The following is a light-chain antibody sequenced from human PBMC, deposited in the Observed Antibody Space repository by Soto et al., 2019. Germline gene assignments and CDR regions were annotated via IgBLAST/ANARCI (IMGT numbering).Light chain of an antibody. J-gene: IGKJ2*01. Sequence: DVVMPQSPLSLPVTLGQPASISCRSSQSLVHSDGNTYLNWFHERPGQSPRRLIYKVSNRDSGVPDRFSGSGSDTDFTLKISGVEAEDVGVYYCMQGTHWHPYTFGQGTKREIK. V-gene: IGKV2-30*02. CDR3: MQGTHWHPYT. CDR2: KVS. CDR1: QSLVHSDGNTY.